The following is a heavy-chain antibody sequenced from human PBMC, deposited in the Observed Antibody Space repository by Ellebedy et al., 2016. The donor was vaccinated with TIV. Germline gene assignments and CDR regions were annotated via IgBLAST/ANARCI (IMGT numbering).Heavy chain of an antibody. D-gene: IGHD6-19*01. CDR1: GFTFNIFA. CDR2: IMYDGTNR. J-gene: IGHJ4*02. Sequence: GESLKLSCTASGFTFNIFAMHWVRLTPDKGLEWLGVIMYDGTNRWYVDSLEGRFTISRDNAKNPVYLQMNSLRPEDTAMYYCARDVPEPGQGGWPPGYFFDLWGQGTLVTVSS. V-gene: IGHV3-30-3*01. CDR3: ARDVPEPGQGGWPPGYFFDL.